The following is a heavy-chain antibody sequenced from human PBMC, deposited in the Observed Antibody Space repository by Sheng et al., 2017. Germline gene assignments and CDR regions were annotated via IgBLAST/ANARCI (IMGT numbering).Heavy chain of an antibody. V-gene: IGHV3-53*01. Sequence: EVQLVESGGGLIQPGGSLRLSCAASGFTVSSNYMSWVRQAPGKGLEWVSVIYSGGSTYYADSVKGRFTISRDNSKNTLYLQMNSLRAEDTAVYYCASSSTGYSGYEIVPGMAFDIWGQGTMVTVSS. J-gene: IGHJ3*02. D-gene: IGHD5-12*01. CDR1: GFTVSSNY. CDR2: IYSGGST. CDR3: ASSSTGYSGYEIVPGMAFDI.